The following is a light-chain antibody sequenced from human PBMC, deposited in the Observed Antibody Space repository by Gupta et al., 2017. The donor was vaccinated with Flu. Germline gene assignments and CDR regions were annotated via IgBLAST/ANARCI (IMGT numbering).Light chain of an antibody. CDR3: EVWDDIPSGHYV. CDR2: DFS. CDR1: SSNPGSYT. V-gene: IGLV1-44*01. Sequence: QSALPQPPSASGTPGQRVTISCSGSSSNPGSYTVDWYQLVPDTAPNLLLYDFSQRRSGASARSSGSKSGTSAAIAISGIPSEEEAAYYCEVWDDIPSGHYVFGPGTKVTVL. J-gene: IGLJ1*01.